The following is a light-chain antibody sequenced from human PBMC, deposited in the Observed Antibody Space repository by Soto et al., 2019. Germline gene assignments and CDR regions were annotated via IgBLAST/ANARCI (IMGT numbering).Light chain of an antibody. CDR2: DVS. Sequence: QSVLTQPASVSGSPGQSITISCTGTSSDVGGYNYVSWYQQHPGKAPKLMIYDVSNRPSGVSNRFSGSKSGNTASLTISGLLAEDEADYYCSSYTSSNVAFGGGTKLTVL. CDR3: SSYTSSNVA. J-gene: IGLJ2*01. V-gene: IGLV2-14*01. CDR1: SSDVGGYNY.